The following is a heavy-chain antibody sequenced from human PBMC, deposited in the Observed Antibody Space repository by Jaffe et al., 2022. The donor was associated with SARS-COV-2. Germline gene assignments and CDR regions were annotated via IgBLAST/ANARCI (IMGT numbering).Heavy chain of an antibody. D-gene: IGHD6-19*01. CDR3: AKDSQGGWGTPYFDY. Sequence: EVQLVESGGGLVQPGRSLRLSCAASGFTFDDYAMHWVRQAPGKGLEWVSGISWNSGSIGYADSVKGRFTISRDNAKNSLYLQMNSLRAEDTALYYCAKDSQGGWGTPYFDYWGQGTLVTVSS. V-gene: IGHV3-9*01. J-gene: IGHJ4*02. CDR1: GFTFDDYA. CDR2: ISWNSGSI.